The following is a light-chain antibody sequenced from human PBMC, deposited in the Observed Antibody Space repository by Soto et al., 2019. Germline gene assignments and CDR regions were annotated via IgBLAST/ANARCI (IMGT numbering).Light chain of an antibody. V-gene: IGKV1-5*01. CDR1: QSINNW. CDR3: QQYDNYPLT. Sequence: DIQMTQYPSTLPASVGDRVTITCRASQSINNWLAWYQQKPGKAPKFLIYDASNLESGVPSRFSGSASGTEFTLTISSLQPDDFATYYCQQYDNYPLTFGGGTKVDIK. CDR2: DAS. J-gene: IGKJ4*01.